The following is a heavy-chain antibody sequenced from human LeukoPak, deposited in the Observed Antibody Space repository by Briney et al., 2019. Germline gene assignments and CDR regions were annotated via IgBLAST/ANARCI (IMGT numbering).Heavy chain of an antibody. V-gene: IGHV3-33*06. D-gene: IGHD1-26*01. CDR1: GFTFRSYG. CDR2: IWYDGSNK. J-gene: IGHJ4*02. Sequence: GGSLRLSCAASGFTFRSYGMHWVRQAPGKGLEWVAVIWYDGSNKYYADSVKGRFTISRDNSKNTLSLQMNSLRAEDTAVYYCEKGNGTLNGRLDYWGQGTLVTVSS. CDR3: EKGNGTLNGRLDY.